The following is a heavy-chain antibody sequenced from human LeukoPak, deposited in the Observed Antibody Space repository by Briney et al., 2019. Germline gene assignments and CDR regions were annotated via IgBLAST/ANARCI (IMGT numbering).Heavy chain of an antibody. Sequence: GGSLRLSCAASGFNLNNYAMNWVRQAPGKGLEWVAAVTGPGDTTYYADSVKGRFIISRDSFKDILYLQMNRLGAEDTALYYCAKGAAIDHWGQGPLVTVSS. CDR2: VTGPGDTT. J-gene: IGHJ4*02. CDR1: GFNLNNYA. V-gene: IGHV3-23*01. D-gene: IGHD2-21*01. CDR3: AKGAAIDH.